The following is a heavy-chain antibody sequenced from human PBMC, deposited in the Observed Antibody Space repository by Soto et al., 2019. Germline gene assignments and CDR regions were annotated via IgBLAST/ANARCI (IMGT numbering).Heavy chain of an antibody. Sequence: SNTLSLTCVGSVDTVSSNSVAWNWVRQSPSRGLEWLGRTYYRSRWYSDYAVSVRSRIDINADTSKNQVSLQLNSVTPEDTAVYYCARSEEDSDYYYYGMDVWGQGTTVTVSS. D-gene: IGHD2-15*01. CDR3: ARSEEDSDYYYYGMDV. V-gene: IGHV6-1*01. J-gene: IGHJ6*02. CDR2: TYYRSRWYS. CDR1: VDTVSSNSVA.